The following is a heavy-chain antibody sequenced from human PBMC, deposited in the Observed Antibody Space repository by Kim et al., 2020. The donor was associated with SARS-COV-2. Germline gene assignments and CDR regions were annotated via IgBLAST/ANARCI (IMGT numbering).Heavy chain of an antibody. CDR1: GFPFEVYS. CDR3: ARVAAGGAVLWWYFDL. J-gene: IGHJ2*01. V-gene: IGHV3-48*02. Sequence: GGSLRLSCTTFGFPFEVYSHNWVRQAPGRGLEWIAYIGNTGTIFYADSVRGRFTISADTDKNSLFLQMDSLRDEDTAVYYCARVAAGGAVLWWYFDLWGRGTPVTVSS. D-gene: IGHD6-25*01. CDR2: IGNTGTI.